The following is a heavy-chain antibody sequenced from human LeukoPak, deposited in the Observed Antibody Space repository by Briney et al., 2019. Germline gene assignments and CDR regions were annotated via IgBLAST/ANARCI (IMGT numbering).Heavy chain of an antibody. CDR2: ISAYNGNT. V-gene: IGHV1-18*01. J-gene: IGHJ6*03. D-gene: IGHD6-13*01. CDR1: GYTFTSYG. CDR3: ARAAVAAAGTTYYYYYYMDV. Sequence: ASVKVSCKASGYTFTSYGISWVRQAPGQGLEWMGWISAYNGNTNYAQKLQGRVTMTTDTSTSTAYMELRSLRSDDTAVYYCARAAVAAAGTTYYYYYYMDVWGKGTTVTVSS.